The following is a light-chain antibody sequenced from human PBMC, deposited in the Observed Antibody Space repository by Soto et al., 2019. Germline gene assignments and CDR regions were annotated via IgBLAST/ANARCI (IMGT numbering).Light chain of an antibody. CDR3: QQRNRYPLT. Sequence: EITLPHSPLSLSLSPGVTTTFSGRASQSFRCWLAWYQQKPGQAPDLLIYAAYTSASGVPPRFSGSGSETDFTLTISTLQPEDSATYYCQQRNRYPLTFGGGTQVEI. V-gene: IGKV3-11*01. J-gene: IGKJ4*01. CDR2: AAY. CDR1: QSFRCW.